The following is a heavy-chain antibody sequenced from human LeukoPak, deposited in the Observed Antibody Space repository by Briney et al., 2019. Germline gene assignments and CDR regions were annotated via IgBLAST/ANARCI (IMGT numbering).Heavy chain of an antibody. CDR1: GFTFSSYA. Sequence: GGSLRLSCAASGFTFSSYAMSWVRQAPGKGLEWVSAISGSGGSTYYADSVKGRFTISRDNSKNTLYLQMNSLRAEDTAVYYSAKDLSSSSSVVVVAAKHDYWGQGTLVTVSS. V-gene: IGHV3-23*01. CDR2: ISGSGGST. D-gene: IGHD2-15*01. CDR3: AKDLSSSSSVVVVAAKHDY. J-gene: IGHJ4*02.